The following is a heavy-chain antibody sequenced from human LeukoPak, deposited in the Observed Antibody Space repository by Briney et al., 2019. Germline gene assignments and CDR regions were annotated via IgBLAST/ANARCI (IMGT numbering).Heavy chain of an antibody. V-gene: IGHV3-30*03. D-gene: IGHD6-13*01. J-gene: IGHJ4*02. CDR2: ISYDGSNK. CDR3: ARDYSSSWRN. CDR1: GXTFSSYG. Sequence: GRSLRLSCAASGXTFSSYGMHWVRQAPGKGLEWVAVISYDGSNKYYADSVKGRFTISRDNSKNTLYLQMNSLRAEDTAVYYCARDYSSSWRNWGQGTLVTVSS.